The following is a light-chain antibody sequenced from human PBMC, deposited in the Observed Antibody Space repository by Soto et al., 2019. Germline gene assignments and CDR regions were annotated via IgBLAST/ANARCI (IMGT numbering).Light chain of an antibody. CDR3: QHYNSYSEA. Sequence: DIEMMQSPSTLSASVGDRVTITCRASQSITTWLAWYQQKPGKAPKLLIYKATNVQTGVPSRFSGSGSGTEFSLTISSLQPEDFATYYCQHYNSYSEAFGQGTKVELK. CDR1: QSITTW. J-gene: IGKJ1*01. V-gene: IGKV1-5*03. CDR2: KAT.